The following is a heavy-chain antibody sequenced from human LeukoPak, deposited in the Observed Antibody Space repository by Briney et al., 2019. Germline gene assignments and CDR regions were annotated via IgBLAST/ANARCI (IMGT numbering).Heavy chain of an antibody. V-gene: IGHV5-51*01. D-gene: IGHD3-3*01. CDR1: GNTFTNYW. J-gene: IGHJ4*02. CDR3: ARLSTRLLDH. CDR2: IYPGDSET. Sequence: GESLKISCKGSGNTFTNYWIGWVRQLPGKGLEWMGIIYPGDSETRYSPSFQGQVTMSVDRSSSTAYLQWATLKASDTAIYFCARLSTRLLDHWGQGTRVTVSS.